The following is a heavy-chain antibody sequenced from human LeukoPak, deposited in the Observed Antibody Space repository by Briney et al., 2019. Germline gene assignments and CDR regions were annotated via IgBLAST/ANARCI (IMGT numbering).Heavy chain of an antibody. V-gene: IGHV4-4*02. CDR1: GGSISSSNW. CDR2: IYHSGST. Sequence: PSETLSLTCAVSGGSISSSNWWSWVRQPPGKGLEWIGEIYHSGSTNYNPSLKSRVTISVDKSKNQFSLKLSSVTAADTAVYYCARGSMVSFDYYDSSGHGYFDYWGQGTLVTVSS. CDR3: ARGSMVSFDYYDSSGHGYFDY. D-gene: IGHD3-22*01. J-gene: IGHJ4*02.